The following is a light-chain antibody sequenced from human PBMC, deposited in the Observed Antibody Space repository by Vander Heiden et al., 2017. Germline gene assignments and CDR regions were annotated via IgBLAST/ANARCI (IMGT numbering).Light chain of an antibody. CDR2: KNN. J-gene: IGLJ3*02. CDR1: SSNIGNNY. V-gene: IGLV1-51*02. Sequence: QSVLKQPRSVSAAPGQKVTISCSGSSSNIGNNYVSWYQQLPGTAPKLLIYKNNKRPSGIPDRFSGSKSGTSASLGITGLQTGDEADYYCGTWDSSLSAGVFGGGTKLTVL. CDR3: GTWDSSLSAGV.